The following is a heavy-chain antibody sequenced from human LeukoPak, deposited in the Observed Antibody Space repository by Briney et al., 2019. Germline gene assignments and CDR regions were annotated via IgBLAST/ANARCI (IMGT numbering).Heavy chain of an antibody. CDR3: AKDNSVGDIAWWFDP. V-gene: IGHV1-69*13. CDR1: GGTFSGYA. CDR2: IIPIFSTA. J-gene: IGHJ5*02. D-gene: IGHD1-26*01. Sequence: ASVKVSCKASGGTFSGYAISWVRQAPGQGLEWMGGIIPIFSTADYAQKFQGRVTITADESTSTAYMELSSLRSEDTAVYYCAKDNSVGDIAWWFDPWGQGTLVTVSS.